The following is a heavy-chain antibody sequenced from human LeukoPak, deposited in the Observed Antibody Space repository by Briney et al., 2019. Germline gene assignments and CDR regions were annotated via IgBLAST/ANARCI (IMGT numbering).Heavy chain of an antibody. Sequence: GRSLRLSCAASGFTFSSYGMHWVRQAPGKGLEWVAVISYDGSNKYYADSVKGRFTISRDNFKNTLYLQMNSLRAEDTAVYYCAKDVWFGELLGAFDIWGQGTMVTVSS. CDR1: GFTFSSYG. CDR2: ISYDGSNK. V-gene: IGHV3-30*18. J-gene: IGHJ3*02. CDR3: AKDVWFGELLGAFDI. D-gene: IGHD3-10*01.